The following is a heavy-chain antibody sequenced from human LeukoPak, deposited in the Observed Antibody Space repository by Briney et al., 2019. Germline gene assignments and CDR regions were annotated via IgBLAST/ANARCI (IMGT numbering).Heavy chain of an antibody. D-gene: IGHD2-2*01. CDR3: SGRDSSRNPWAY. J-gene: IGHJ4*02. CDR2: IRPDGSDK. V-gene: IGHV3-7*01. CDR1: GFTFNTFW. Sequence: GGSLRLSCAASGFTFNTFWMNWVRLAPGRGLEWLANIRPDGSDKYYVDSVRGRFTISRDNGKNLVYLEMNSLRVEDTDVYYCSGRDSSRNPWAYWGQGTLVSVSS.